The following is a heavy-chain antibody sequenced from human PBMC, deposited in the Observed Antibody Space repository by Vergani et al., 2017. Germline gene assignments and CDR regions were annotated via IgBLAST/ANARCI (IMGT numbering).Heavy chain of an antibody. V-gene: IGHV1-69*12. CDR2: IIPIFGTA. CDR3: ARGTSMTTVTNDAFDI. CDR1: GGTFSSYA. Sequence: QVQLVQSGAEVKKPGSSVKVSCKASGGTFSSYAISWVRQAPGQGLEWMGGIIPIFGTANYAQKCQGRVTITADESTSTAYMELSSLRSEDTAVYYCARGTSMTTVTNDAFDIWGQGTMVTVSS. J-gene: IGHJ3*02. D-gene: IGHD4-17*01.